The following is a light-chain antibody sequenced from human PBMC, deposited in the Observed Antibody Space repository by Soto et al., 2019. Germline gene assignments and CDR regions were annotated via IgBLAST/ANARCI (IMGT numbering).Light chain of an antibody. V-gene: IGKV3-20*01. J-gene: IGKJ1*01. CDR2: GAS. Sequence: IVLTHSPGTLSLSPGERATLSCRASQSVRSTYLAWYRQRPGQAPRLLIYGASSRATGIPDRFSGSGSGTDFTLTISRLEPEDSAVYYCHQYSSSRKTFGQGTKVDIK. CDR3: HQYSSSRKT. CDR1: QSVRSTY.